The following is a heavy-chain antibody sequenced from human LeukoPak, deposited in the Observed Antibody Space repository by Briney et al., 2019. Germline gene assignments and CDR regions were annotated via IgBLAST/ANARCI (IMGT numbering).Heavy chain of an antibody. Sequence: PSETLSLTCTVSGGFISSGSYYWSWIRQPAGKGLEWIGRIYTSGSTNYNPSRKSRVTISVDTSKNQFYLKLSSVTAADTAVYYCARVSYEVPIPKGYYYYYMDVWGKGTMVTVSS. V-gene: IGHV4-61*02. CDR3: ARVSYEVPIPKGYYYYYMDV. D-gene: IGHD2-8*01. CDR1: GGFISSGSYY. CDR2: IYTSGST. J-gene: IGHJ6*03.